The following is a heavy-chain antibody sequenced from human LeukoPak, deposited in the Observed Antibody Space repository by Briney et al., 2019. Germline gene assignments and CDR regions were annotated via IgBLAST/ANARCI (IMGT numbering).Heavy chain of an antibody. D-gene: IGHD6-13*01. J-gene: IGHJ4*02. CDR3: AKAGIAAAGTQDY. CDR1: GFTFSSYG. Sequence: GGSLRLSCAASGFTFSSYGMHWVRQAPGKGLEWVAVISYDGGNKYYADSVKGRFTISRDNSKNTLYLQMNSLRAEDTAVYYCAKAGIAAAGTQDYWGQGTLVTVSS. CDR2: ISYDGGNK. V-gene: IGHV3-30*18.